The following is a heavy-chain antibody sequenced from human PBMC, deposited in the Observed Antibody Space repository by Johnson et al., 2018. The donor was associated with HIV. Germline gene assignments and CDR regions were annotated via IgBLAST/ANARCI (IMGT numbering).Heavy chain of an antibody. Sequence: VQLVQSGGGLVQPGRSLRLSCAASGFTFDDYAMHWVRQAPGKGLEWVSGISWNSGSIGYADSVKGRFTISRDNSKNTLYLQMNSLRPEDTAVYYCARDRAIVVAYDAFDIWGQGTMVTVSS. CDR3: ARDRAIVVAYDAFDI. CDR1: GFTFDDYA. D-gene: IGHD3-22*01. V-gene: IGHV3-9*01. CDR2: ISWNSGSI. J-gene: IGHJ3*02.